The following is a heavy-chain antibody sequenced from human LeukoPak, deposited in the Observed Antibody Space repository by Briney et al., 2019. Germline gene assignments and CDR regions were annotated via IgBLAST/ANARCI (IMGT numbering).Heavy chain of an antibody. CDR1: GFTFSSYA. CDR3: ARENDYSNYRWYYFDY. CDR2: ISYDGSNK. Sequence: GGSLRLSCAASGFTFSSYAMHWVRQAPGKGLEWVAVISYDGSNKYYADSVKGRFTISRDNSKNTLYLQMNSLRAEDTAVYYCARENDYSNYRWYYFDYWGQGTLVTVSS. J-gene: IGHJ4*02. V-gene: IGHV3-30-3*01. D-gene: IGHD4-11*01.